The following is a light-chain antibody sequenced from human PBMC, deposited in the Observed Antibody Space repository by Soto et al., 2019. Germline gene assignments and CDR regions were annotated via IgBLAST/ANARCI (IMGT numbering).Light chain of an antibody. CDR1: SSDVGSYNL. CDR2: EGS. Sequence: QSVLTQPASVSGSPGQSITISCTRTSSDVGSYNLVSWYQQHPGKAPKLMIYEGSKRPSGVSNRFSGSQSVNTASLTISGLQAEDEAHYYCCSYAISSTLFGGGTKVTVL. V-gene: IGLV2-23*01. CDR3: CSYAISSTL. J-gene: IGLJ2*01.